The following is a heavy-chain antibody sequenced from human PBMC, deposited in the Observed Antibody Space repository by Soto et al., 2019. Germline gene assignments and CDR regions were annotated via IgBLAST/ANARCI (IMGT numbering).Heavy chain of an antibody. CDR3: AREGITGTTGGMDV. D-gene: IGHD1-7*01. Sequence: PSETLSLTCTVSGGSISSGDYYWSWIRQPPGKGLEWIGYIYYSGSTYYNPSLKSRVTISVDTSKNQFSLKLSSVTAADTAVYYCAREGITGTTGGMDVWGQGTTVTVSS. V-gene: IGHV4-30-4*01. CDR1: GGSISSGDYY. J-gene: IGHJ6*02. CDR2: IYYSGST.